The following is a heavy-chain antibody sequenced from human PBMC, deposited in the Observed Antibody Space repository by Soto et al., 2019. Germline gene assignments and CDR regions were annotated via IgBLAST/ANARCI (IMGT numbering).Heavy chain of an antibody. J-gene: IGHJ6*02. CDR1: GYTFTSYD. D-gene: IGHD1-1*01. CDR3: XRERTGTTSVDV. Sequence: QVQLVQSGAEVKKPGASVKVSCKASGYTFTSYDINWVRQATGQGLEWMGWMNPNSGNTGYAQKFQGRVTMTRNTSISTAYMELSSLRXXDTXXXYXXRERTGTTSVDVWGQGTTVTVSS. CDR2: MNPNSGNT. V-gene: IGHV1-8*01.